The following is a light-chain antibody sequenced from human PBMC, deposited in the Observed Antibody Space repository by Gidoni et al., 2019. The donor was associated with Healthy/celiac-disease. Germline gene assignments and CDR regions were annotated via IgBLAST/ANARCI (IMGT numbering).Light chain of an antibody. J-gene: IGKJ2*01. CDR1: QSISSY. CDR3: QQSYSTPYT. CDR2: AAS. Sequence: IQMTHSPSSLSASVGDRVTITFRAIQSISSYLNWYQQKPGKDPKLLIYAASSLQSGVPSRFSGSGSGREFTLLISSMQAEDFATYYCQQSYSTPYTVGQGTKLEIK. V-gene: IGKV1-39*01.